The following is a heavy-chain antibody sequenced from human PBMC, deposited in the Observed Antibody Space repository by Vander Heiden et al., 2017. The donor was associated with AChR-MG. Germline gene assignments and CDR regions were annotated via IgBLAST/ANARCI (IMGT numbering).Heavy chain of an antibody. CDR3: ARAYYDILTGGDAFDI. D-gene: IGHD3-9*01. Sequence: EVQLVESGGGLVQPGGSLRLSCAASGFTFSSYEMNWVRQAPGKGLEWVSYISSSGSTIYYADSVKGRFTISRDNAKNSLYLQMNSLRAEDTAVYYCARAYYDILTGGDAFDIWGQGTMVTVSS. CDR2: ISSSGSTI. CDR1: GFTFSSYE. V-gene: IGHV3-48*03. J-gene: IGHJ3*02.